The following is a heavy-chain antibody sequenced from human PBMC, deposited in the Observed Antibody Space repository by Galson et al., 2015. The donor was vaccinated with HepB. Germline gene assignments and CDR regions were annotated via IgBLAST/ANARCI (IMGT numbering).Heavy chain of an antibody. CDR3: AKDYVSGSQRPHYYDSSGYLY. J-gene: IGHJ4*02. Sequence: SVKVSCKASGYTFTSYGISWVRQAPGQGLEWMGWISAYNGNTNYAQKLQGRVTMTTDTSTSTAYMELRSLRSDDTAVYYCAKDYVSGSQRPHYYDSSGYLYWGQGTLVTVSS. CDR2: ISAYNGNT. CDR1: GYTFTSYG. D-gene: IGHD3-22*01. V-gene: IGHV1-18*04.